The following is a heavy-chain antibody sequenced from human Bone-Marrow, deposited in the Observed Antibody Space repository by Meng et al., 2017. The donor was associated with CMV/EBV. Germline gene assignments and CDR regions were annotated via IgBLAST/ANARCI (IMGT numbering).Heavy chain of an antibody. D-gene: IGHD3-22*01. CDR2: INHSGST. CDR3: ARAEYFYDSSGLGRDPTYFDY. J-gene: IGHJ4*02. V-gene: IGHV4-34*01. Sequence: SETLSLTCAVYGGSFSGYYWSWIRQPPGKGLEWIGEINHSGSTNYNPSLKSRVTISVDTSKNQFSLKLRSVTAADTAVYYCARAEYFYDSSGLGRDPTYFDYWGRGTLVTVSS. CDR1: GGSFSGYY.